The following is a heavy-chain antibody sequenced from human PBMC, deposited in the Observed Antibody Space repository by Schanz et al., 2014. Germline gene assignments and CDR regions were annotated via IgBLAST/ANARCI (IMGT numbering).Heavy chain of an antibody. Sequence: EVQLVESGGGLAQPGGSLRLSCTASRIIFGTYSMNWIRQTPKGLEWVSSINSRSNFIYYADSVKGRFTISRDNAKNSLYLQMNSLSAEDTAVYYCARVEVSMVQGLIPSYYFDSWGQGTPVTVSS. D-gene: IGHD3-10*01. CDR1: RIIFGTYS. CDR3: ARVEVSMVQGLIPSYYFDS. J-gene: IGHJ4*02. V-gene: IGHV3-21*01. CDR2: INSRSNFI.